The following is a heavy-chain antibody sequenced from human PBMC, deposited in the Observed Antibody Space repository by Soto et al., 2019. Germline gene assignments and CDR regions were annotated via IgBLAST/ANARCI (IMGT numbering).Heavy chain of an antibody. D-gene: IGHD1-1*01. CDR1: GGSISSYY. CDR2: IYYSGST. V-gene: IGHV4-59*12. J-gene: IGHJ3*02. CDR3: ARVERGTATTVVDAFDI. Sequence: SETLSLTCTVSGGSISSYYWSWIRQPPGKGLEWIGYIYYSGSTNYNPSIKSRVTISVDTSKSHFSLKMSSVTAAATALYYCARVERGTATTVVDAFDIWGPGTRVPSPQ.